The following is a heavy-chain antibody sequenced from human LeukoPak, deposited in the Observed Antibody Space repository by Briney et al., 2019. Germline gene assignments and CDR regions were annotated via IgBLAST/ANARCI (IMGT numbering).Heavy chain of an antibody. J-gene: IGHJ4*02. V-gene: IGHV3-64D*06. Sequence: GGSLRLSCSASGFTFSNYAIHWVCQAPGKGLEYVSTICDNGGNTNYADSVKGRFTISRDNSKNTLYLQMSSLRPEDTAVYYCVKAAGSWYGYFDYWGQGTLVTVSS. D-gene: IGHD6-13*01. CDR3: VKAAGSWYGYFDY. CDR1: GFTFSNYA. CDR2: ICDNGGNT.